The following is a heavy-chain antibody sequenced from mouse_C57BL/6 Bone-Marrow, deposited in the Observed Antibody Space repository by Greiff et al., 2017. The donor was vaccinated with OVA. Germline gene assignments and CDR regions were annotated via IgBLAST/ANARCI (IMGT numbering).Heavy chain of an antibody. CDR3: ARSPFITTVVDY. D-gene: IGHD1-1*01. V-gene: IGHV1-61*01. CDR2: IYPSDSET. Sequence: QVQLQQPGAELVRPGSSVKLSCKASGYTFTSYWMDWVKQRPGQGLEWIGNIYPSDSETHYNQKFKDKATLTVDKSSSTAYMQLSSLTSEDSAVYYCARSPFITTVVDYWGQGTTLTVSS. CDR1: GYTFTSYW. J-gene: IGHJ2*01.